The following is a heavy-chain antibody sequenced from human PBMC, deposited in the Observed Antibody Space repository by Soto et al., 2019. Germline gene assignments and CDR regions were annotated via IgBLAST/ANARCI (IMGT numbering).Heavy chain of an antibody. J-gene: IGHJ5*02. V-gene: IGHV2-26*01. CDR3: ARRHLAVAVSPWFDP. CDR1: GLSITDSEMG. Sequence: QVTLKESGPVLVKPTETLTLRCTVSGLSITDSEMGVSWIRQPPGQPLEWLAHIDLSGEKSYRTFLKSRLATSKDTSKGQIVLTMTNMDPADTATYYCARRHLAVAVSPWFDPWGQGIPVTVS. CDR2: IDLSGEK. D-gene: IGHD6-19*01.